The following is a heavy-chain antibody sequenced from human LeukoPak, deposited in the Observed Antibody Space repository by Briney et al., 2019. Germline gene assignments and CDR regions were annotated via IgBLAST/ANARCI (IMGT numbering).Heavy chain of an antibody. CDR1: GLTFSSHW. V-gene: IGHV3-74*01. Sequence: GGSLRLSCAASGLTFSSHWMHWVRQAPGKGLVWVSRTNSDGSSTTYADSVKGRFTISRDNAKNTLYLQMNSLRTEDTALYYCAKDYIFGTTSVDFDYWGQGTLVTVSS. D-gene: IGHD1-1*01. J-gene: IGHJ4*02. CDR2: TNSDGSST. CDR3: AKDYIFGTTSVDFDY.